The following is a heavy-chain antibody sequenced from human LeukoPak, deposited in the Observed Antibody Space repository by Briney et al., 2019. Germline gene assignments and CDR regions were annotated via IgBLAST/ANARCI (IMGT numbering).Heavy chain of an antibody. CDR1: GFTFSSYG. CDR2: IRYDGSNK. V-gene: IGHV3-30*02. D-gene: IGHD1-26*01. Sequence: GGSLRLSCVASGFTFSSYGMHWVRQAPGKGLEWVAFIRYDGSNKYYADSVKGRFTISRDNSKNTLYLQMNSLRAEDTAVYYCAKDPQKWESYLDYWGQGTLVTVSS. J-gene: IGHJ4*02. CDR3: AKDPQKWESYLDY.